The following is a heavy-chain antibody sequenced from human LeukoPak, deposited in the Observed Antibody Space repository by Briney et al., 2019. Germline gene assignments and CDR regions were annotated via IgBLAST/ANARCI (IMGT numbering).Heavy chain of an antibody. CDR3: ARASGSYLD. CDR2: INHSGST. Sequence: SETLSLTCAVYGGSFSGYYWSWIRQPPGKGLEWIGEINHSGSTNYNPSLKNRVTISVDTSKNQFSLKLSSVTAADTAVYYCARASGSYLDWGQGTLVTVSS. V-gene: IGHV4-34*01. D-gene: IGHD1-26*01. CDR1: GGSFSGYY. J-gene: IGHJ4*02.